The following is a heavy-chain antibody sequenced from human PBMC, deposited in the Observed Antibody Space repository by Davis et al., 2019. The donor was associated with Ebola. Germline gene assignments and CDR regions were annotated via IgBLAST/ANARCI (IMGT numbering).Heavy chain of an antibody. CDR2: ISAYNGNT. D-gene: IGHD6-6*01. Sequence: ASVKVSCKASGYTFTSYGISWVRQAPGQGLEWMGWISAYNGNTNYAQKLQGRVTMTTDTSTSTAYMELSSLRSEDTAVYYCARGDRIAARPRYYYCMDVWGQGTTVTVSS. J-gene: IGHJ6*02. V-gene: IGHV1-18*01. CDR1: GYTFTSYG. CDR3: ARGDRIAARPRYYYCMDV.